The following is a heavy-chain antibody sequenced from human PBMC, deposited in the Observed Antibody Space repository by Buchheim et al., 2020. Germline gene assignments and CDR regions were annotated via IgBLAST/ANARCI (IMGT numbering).Heavy chain of an antibody. CDR3: ARDLKYYDFWSGPMDV. CDR2: ISSSSSTI. D-gene: IGHD3-3*01. Sequence: EVQLVESGGGLVQPGGSLRLSCAASGFTFSSYSMNWVRQAPGKGLEWVSYISSSSSTIYYADSVKGRFTISRDNAKNSLYLKMNSLRAEDTAVYYCARDLKYYDFWSGPMDVWGKGTT. J-gene: IGHJ6*03. V-gene: IGHV3-48*01. CDR1: GFTFSSYS.